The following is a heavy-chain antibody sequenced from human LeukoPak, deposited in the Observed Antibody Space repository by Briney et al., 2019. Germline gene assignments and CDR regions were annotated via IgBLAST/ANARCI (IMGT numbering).Heavy chain of an antibody. D-gene: IGHD3-16*02. J-gene: IGHJ5*02. V-gene: IGHV4-34*01. Sequence: SETLSLTCAVYGGSFSGYCWSWIRQPPGKGLEWIGEINHSGSTNYNPSLKSRVTISVDTSKNQFSLKLSSVTAADTAVYYCARDRNDYVWGSYRYINKVYNWFDPWGQGTLVTVSS. CDR3: ARDRNDYVWGSYRYINKVYNWFDP. CDR1: GGSFSGYC. CDR2: INHSGST.